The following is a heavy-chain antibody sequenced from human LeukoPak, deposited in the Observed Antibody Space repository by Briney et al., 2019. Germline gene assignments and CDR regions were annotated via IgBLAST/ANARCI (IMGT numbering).Heavy chain of an antibody. CDR1: GYTFTGYY. CDR2: INPNSGDT. D-gene: IGHD6-13*01. Sequence: ASVKVSCKASGYTFTGYYMHWVRQAPGQGLEWMGWINPNSGDTNYAQKFQGRVTMTRDTSISTAYMELSRLRSDDTAVYYCARDAIAAAGTQLPYYYYYMDVWGKGTTVTISS. CDR3: ARDAIAAAGTQLPYYYYYMDV. V-gene: IGHV1-2*02. J-gene: IGHJ6*03.